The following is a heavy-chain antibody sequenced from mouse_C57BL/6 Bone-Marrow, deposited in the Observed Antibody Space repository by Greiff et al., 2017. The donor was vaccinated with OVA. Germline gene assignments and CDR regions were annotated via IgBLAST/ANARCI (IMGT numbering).Heavy chain of an antibody. CDR2: IHPNSGST. V-gene: IGHV1-64*01. CDR3: ARCDSSGAWFAY. J-gene: IGHJ3*01. CDR1: GYTFTSYW. D-gene: IGHD3-2*02. Sequence: QVQLQQPGAELVKPGASVKLSCKASGYTFTSYWMHWVKQRPGQGLEWIGMIHPNSGSTNYNEKFKSKATLTVDKSSSTAYMQLSSLTSEDSAVYYCARCDSSGAWFAYWGQGTLVTVSA.